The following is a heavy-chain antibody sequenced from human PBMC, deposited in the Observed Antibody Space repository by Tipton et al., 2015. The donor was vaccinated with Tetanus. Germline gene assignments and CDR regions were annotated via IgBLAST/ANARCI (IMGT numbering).Heavy chain of an antibody. J-gene: IGHJ1*01. CDR3: ARRTSTDFQYCPR. Sequence: SLRLSCAASGFTFSDYAMIWVRQAPGKGLEWVSAITGSGSTTYYTDSVKGRFAISRDNSNSTLFLHMNSLRAEDTALYYCARRTSTDFQYCPRWGQGTLVTVSS. CDR2: ITGSGSTT. CDR1: GFTFSDYA. D-gene: IGHD2-21*02. V-gene: IGHV3-23*01.